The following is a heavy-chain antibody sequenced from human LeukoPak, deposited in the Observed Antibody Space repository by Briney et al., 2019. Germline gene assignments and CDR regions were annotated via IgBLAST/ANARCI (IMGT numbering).Heavy chain of an antibody. CDR3: SRVGGDSGRGWDPADY. D-gene: IGHD4-17*01. V-gene: IGHV1-2*02. Sequence: ASVKVSCKASGYTFTGYYIHWVRQAPGQGLEWMGWINPHSGGTKYAQQFQGRVTMTRDTSISIAYMELFRLRSDDTAVYYCSRVGGDSGRGWDPADYWGQGTLVSVSS. CDR2: INPHSGGT. J-gene: IGHJ4*02. CDR1: GYTFTGYY.